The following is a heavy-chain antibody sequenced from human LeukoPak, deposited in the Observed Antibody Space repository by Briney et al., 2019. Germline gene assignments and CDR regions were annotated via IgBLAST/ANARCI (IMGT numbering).Heavy chain of an antibody. CDR3: ARDTDRYNWNPLDY. CDR1: GGSIGSYY. D-gene: IGHD1-20*01. Sequence: SETLSLTCTVSGGSIGSYYWSWIRQPPGKGLEWIGYIYYSGTTNYNPSLKSRVFMSIDTSNSQFSLKLSSVTAADTAVYYCARDTDRYNWNPLDYWGQGTLVTVSS. V-gene: IGHV4-59*01. J-gene: IGHJ4*02. CDR2: IYYSGTT.